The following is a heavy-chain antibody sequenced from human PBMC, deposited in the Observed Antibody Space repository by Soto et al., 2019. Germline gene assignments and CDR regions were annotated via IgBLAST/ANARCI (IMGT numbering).Heavy chain of an antibody. CDR3: ARHKSSYDILTGYSPVPWFDP. J-gene: IGHJ5*02. V-gene: IGHV4-59*08. CDR2: IYYSGST. CDR1: GGSISSYY. D-gene: IGHD3-9*01. Sequence: SETLSLTCTVSGGSISSYYWSWIRQPPGKGLEWIGYIYYSGSTNYNPSLKSRVTISVDTSKNQFSLRLSSVTAADTAVYYCARHKSSYDILTGYSPVPWFDPWGQGTLVTVSS.